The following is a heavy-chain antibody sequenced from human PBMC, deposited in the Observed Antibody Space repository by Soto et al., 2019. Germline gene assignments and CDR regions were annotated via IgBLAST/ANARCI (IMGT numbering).Heavy chain of an antibody. CDR3: TTVPYYYGSGSYTFFDY. V-gene: IGHV3-15*01. CDR1: GFTFSNAW. Sequence: TGGSLRLSCAASGFTFSNAWMSWVRQAPGKGLEWVGRIKSKTDGGTTDYAAPVKGRFTISRDDSKNTLYLQMNSLKTEDTAVYYCTTVPYYYGSGSYTFFDYWGQGTLVTVSS. CDR2: IKSKTDGGTT. J-gene: IGHJ4*02. D-gene: IGHD3-10*01.